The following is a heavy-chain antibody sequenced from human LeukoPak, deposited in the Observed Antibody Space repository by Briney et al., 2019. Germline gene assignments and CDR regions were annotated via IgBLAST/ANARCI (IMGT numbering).Heavy chain of an antibody. V-gene: IGHV1-69*13. Sequence: SVKVSCKVSGYTLTELSMHWVRQAPGQGLEWMGGIIPIFGTANYAQKFQGRVTITADESTSTAYMELSSLRSEDTAVYYCAGDPYYYGSGSHYFDYWGQGTLVTVSS. CDR2: IIPIFGTA. CDR3: AGDPYYYGSGSHYFDY. D-gene: IGHD3-10*01. J-gene: IGHJ4*02. CDR1: GYTLTELS.